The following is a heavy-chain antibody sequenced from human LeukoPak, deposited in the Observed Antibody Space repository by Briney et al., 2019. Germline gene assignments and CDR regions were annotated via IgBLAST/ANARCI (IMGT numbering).Heavy chain of an antibody. CDR2: IKQDGSGK. J-gene: IGHJ4*02. CDR1: GFTFSSYW. D-gene: IGHD5-18*01. CDR3: ARDAWIQLWLPHTY. Sequence: GGSLRLPCAASGFTFSSYWMSWVRQAPGKGWEGVANIKQDGSGKYYVDSVKGRFTISRDNAKNSLYLQMNSLRAEDTAVYYCARDAWIQLWLPHTYWGQGTLVTVSS. V-gene: IGHV3-7*01.